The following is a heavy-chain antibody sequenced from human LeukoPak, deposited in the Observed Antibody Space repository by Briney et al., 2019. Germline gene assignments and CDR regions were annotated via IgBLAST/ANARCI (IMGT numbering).Heavy chain of an antibody. J-gene: IGHJ4*02. CDR1: GYSISSGYY. Sequence: SETLSLTCTVSGYSISSGYYCGWIRQPPGKGLEWIGYIYYSGSTNYNPSLKSRVTISVDTSKNQFSLKLSSVTAADTAVYYCARLYPPREGYDILTGFYYFDYWGQGTLVTVSS. CDR2: IYYSGST. D-gene: IGHD3-9*01. CDR3: ARLYPPREGYDILTGFYYFDY. V-gene: IGHV4-61*01.